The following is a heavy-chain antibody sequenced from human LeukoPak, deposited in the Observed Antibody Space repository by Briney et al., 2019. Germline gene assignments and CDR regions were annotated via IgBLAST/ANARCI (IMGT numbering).Heavy chain of an antibody. CDR3: ARVKRDIVVVVAATQLSGAFDI. Sequence: SETLSLTCTVSGGSITSYYWSWIRQSAGKGLEWIGRIYTSGSTNYNPSLKSRVTISVDTSKNQFSLKLSSVAAADTAVYYCARVKRDIVVVVAATQLSGAFDIWGQGTMVTVSS. J-gene: IGHJ3*02. V-gene: IGHV4-4*07. D-gene: IGHD2-15*01. CDR1: GGSITSYY. CDR2: IYTSGST.